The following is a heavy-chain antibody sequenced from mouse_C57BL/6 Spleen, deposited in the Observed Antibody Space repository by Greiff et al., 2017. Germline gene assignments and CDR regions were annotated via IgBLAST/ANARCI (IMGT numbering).Heavy chain of an antibody. J-gene: IGHJ2*01. CDR1: GYTFTSYW. CDR2: INPSNGGT. D-gene: IGHD1-1*01. CDR3: ASRGTTGLGYFDY. Sequence: VQLQQSGTELVKPGASVKLSCKASGYTFTSYWMHWVKQRPGQGLEWIGNINPSNGGTNYNEKFKSKATLAVDKSSSTAYMQLSSLTSEDSAVYYCASRGTTGLGYFDYWGQGTTLTVSS. V-gene: IGHV1-53*01.